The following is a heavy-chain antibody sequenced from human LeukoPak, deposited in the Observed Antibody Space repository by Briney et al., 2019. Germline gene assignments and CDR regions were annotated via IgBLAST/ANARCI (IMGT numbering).Heavy chain of an antibody. J-gene: IGHJ4*02. V-gene: IGHV4-34*01. D-gene: IGHD3-10*01. CDR1: GFTFSSYA. Sequence: GSLRLSCAASGFTFSSYAMSWVRQAPGKGLEWIGEINYSGSTNYNPSLTSRVTISVDTSKNQFSLKLSSVIVADTAIYYCARDGGTMGRGVIFWGQGTLVTVSS. CDR2: INYSGST. CDR3: ARDGGTMGRGVIF.